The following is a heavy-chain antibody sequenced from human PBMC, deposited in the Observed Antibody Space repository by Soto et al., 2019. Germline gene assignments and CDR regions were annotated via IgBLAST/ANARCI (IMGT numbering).Heavy chain of an antibody. Sequence: SETLSLTCTVSGGSVSSGSYYWSWIRQPPGKGLEWIGYIYYSGSTNYNPSLKSRVTISVDTSKNQFSLKLSSVTAADTAVYYCARETLGYCSSTSCDYFDYWGQGTLVTVSS. CDR2: IYYSGST. CDR3: ARETLGYCSSTSCDYFDY. CDR1: GGSVSSGSYY. J-gene: IGHJ4*02. V-gene: IGHV4-61*01. D-gene: IGHD2-2*01.